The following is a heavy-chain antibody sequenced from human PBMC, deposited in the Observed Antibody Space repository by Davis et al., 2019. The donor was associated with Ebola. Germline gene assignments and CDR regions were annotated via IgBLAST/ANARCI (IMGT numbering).Heavy chain of an antibody. V-gene: IGHV5-51*01. CDR3: TRRDFWSGADY. CDR2: IYPGDSDT. Sequence: GESLKISCQASGYSFTHYWIGWVRQMPGKGLEWMGIIYPGDSDTKYSSSFQGQVTISADKSISTAYLQWSSLKASDTAMYYCTRRDFWSGADYWGQGTLVTVSS. CDR1: GYSFTHYW. J-gene: IGHJ4*02. D-gene: IGHD3-3*01.